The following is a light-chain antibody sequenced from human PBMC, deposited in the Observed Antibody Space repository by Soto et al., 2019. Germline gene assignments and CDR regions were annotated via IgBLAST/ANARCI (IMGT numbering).Light chain of an antibody. CDR2: RAS. V-gene: IGKV1-39*01. CDR3: QQSYSLTRT. Sequence: DIQVTQSPSSLSASVGDKVTITCRASQNLIDYLNWYQQRQGPPPKLLIYRASNLQSGVPSWFRGSGSGTDFSLNISSLQHEDFATYYCQQSYSLTRTFGQGTRV. J-gene: IGKJ1*01. CDR1: QNLIDY.